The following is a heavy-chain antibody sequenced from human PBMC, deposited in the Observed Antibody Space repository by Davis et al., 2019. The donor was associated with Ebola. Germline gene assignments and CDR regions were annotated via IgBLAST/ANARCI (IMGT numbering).Heavy chain of an antibody. CDR1: GYTFTGYY. CDR2: INPNSGGT. Sequence: ASVKVSCKASGYTFTGYYMHWVRQAPGQGLEWMGWINPNSGGTNYAQNFQGWVTMTRDTSISTAYMELSSLRSDDTAVYYCARGNRYCSGGSCSTPHYYYYMDVWGKGTPVTVSS. CDR3: ARGNRYCSGGSCSTPHYYYYMDV. V-gene: IGHV1-2*04. J-gene: IGHJ6*03. D-gene: IGHD2-15*01.